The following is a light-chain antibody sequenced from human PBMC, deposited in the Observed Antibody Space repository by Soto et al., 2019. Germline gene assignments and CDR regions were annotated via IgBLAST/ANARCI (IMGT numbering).Light chain of an antibody. J-gene: IGLJ2*01. Sequence: QAVVTQPPSVSGAPGQRVTIPCTGSSSNMGSFYDVHWYQQLPGTVPKLLIYGDNNRPSGVPDRFSGSKSGTSASLAITGLQADDEADYYCQSYDNSLSHVVFGGGTKLTVL. CDR1: SSNMGSFYD. V-gene: IGLV1-40*01. CDR3: QSYDNSLSHVV. CDR2: GDN.